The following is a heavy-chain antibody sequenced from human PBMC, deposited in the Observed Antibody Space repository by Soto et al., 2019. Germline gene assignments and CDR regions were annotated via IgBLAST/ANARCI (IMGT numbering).Heavy chain of an antibody. CDR3: ARDGPAPDIYNWYFDL. J-gene: IGHJ2*01. D-gene: IGHD6-13*01. CDR2: INPSDGST. CDR1: GYTFTSYC. Sequence: QVQLVQSGAEVKKPGASVRVSCKASGYTFTSYCMHWVRQAPGQGLEWLGIINPSDGSTRYAQKFQVRLNVTRDTATSTVYRELSSVRSEDTAVYHCARDGPAPDIYNWYFDLWGRGTLVTVSS. V-gene: IGHV1-46*01.